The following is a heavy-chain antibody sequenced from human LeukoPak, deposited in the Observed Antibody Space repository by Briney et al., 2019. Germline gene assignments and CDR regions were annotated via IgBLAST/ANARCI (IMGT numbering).Heavy chain of an antibody. CDR3: ARESSGWLQLFDY. J-gene: IGHJ4*02. V-gene: IGHV3-66*01. D-gene: IGHD5-24*01. CDR2: IYSGGST. CDR1: GFTFSSKY. Sequence: PGGSLRLSCAASGFTFSSKYMSWVRQAPGKGLEWVSVIYSGGSTYYADSVKGRFTISRDNSKNTVYLQVNSLGGEDTAVYYCARESSGWLQLFDYWGQGTLVTVSS.